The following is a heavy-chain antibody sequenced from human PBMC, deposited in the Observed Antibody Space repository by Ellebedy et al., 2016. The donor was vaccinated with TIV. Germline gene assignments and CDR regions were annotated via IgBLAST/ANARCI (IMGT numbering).Heavy chain of an antibody. CDR2: ISSRSTYT. J-gene: IGHJ5*02. V-gene: IGHV3-11*05. D-gene: IGHD3-22*01. CDR1: GFTFSDYY. CDR3: ARAGLNYFDSSGYYLNWFDP. Sequence: GGSLRLSXAASGFTFSDYYMSWVRQAPGKGLEWVSYISSRSTYTNYAVSVKDRFTISRDNAKNSLYLQMNSLRAEDTAVYYCARAGLNYFDSSGYYLNWFDPWGQGTLVTVSS.